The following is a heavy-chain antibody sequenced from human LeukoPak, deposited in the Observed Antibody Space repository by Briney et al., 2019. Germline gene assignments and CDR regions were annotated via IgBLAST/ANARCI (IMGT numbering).Heavy chain of an antibody. CDR2: IYYSGST. J-gene: IGHJ4*02. CDR1: GGSISSYY. CDR3: ARLRKGMAAAGADY. Sequence: SESLSLTCTVSGGSISSYYWSWIRQPPGKGLEWIGYIYYSGSTNYNPSLKSRVTISVDTSKNQFSLKLSSVTAADTAVYYCARLRKGMAAAGADYWGQGTLVTVSS. D-gene: IGHD6-13*01. V-gene: IGHV4-59*08.